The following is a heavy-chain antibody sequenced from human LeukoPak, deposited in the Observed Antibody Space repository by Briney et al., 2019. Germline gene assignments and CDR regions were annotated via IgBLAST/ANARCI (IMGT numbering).Heavy chain of an antibody. J-gene: IGHJ4*02. Sequence: SETLSLTCTVSGGSISSSSYYWGWIRQPPGKGLEWIGSIYYSGSTYYNPSLKSRVTISVDTSKNQFSLKLSSVTAADTAVYYCAREGYWDSFDHWGQGTLVTVSS. CDR1: GGSISSSSYY. CDR2: IYYSGST. V-gene: IGHV4-39*07. D-gene: IGHD2-15*01. CDR3: AREGYWDSFDH.